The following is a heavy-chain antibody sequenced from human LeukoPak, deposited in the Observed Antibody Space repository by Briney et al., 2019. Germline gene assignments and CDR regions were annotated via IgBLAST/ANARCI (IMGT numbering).Heavy chain of an antibody. D-gene: IGHD5-18*01. CDR1: GFTFSSYS. J-gene: IGHJ4*02. V-gene: IGHV3-21*01. CDR2: ISSSSSYI. CDR3: ARDGYSFGHDFDY. Sequence: GGSLRLSCAASGFTFSSYSMNWVRQAPGKGLEWVSSISSSSSYIYYADSVKGRFTIFRDNAKNSLYLQMNSLRAEDTAVYYCARDGYSFGHDFDYWGQGTLVTVSS.